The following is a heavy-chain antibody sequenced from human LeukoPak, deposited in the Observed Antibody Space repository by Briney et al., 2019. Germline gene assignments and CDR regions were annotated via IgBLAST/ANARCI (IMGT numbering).Heavy chain of an antibody. CDR2: IRWDSGTI. V-gene: IGHV3-9*01. D-gene: IGHD3-22*01. J-gene: IGHJ5*02. CDR3: ARDLGQYYDTSDNWFDP. Sequence: GGSLRLSCAASGFTFDDYAMHWVRQAPGKGLEWVSGIRWDSGTIGYADSVKGRFTISRDNAKNTLNLQMNSLRAEDTAVYYCARDLGQYYDTSDNWFDPWGQGTLVTVSS. CDR1: GFTFDDYA.